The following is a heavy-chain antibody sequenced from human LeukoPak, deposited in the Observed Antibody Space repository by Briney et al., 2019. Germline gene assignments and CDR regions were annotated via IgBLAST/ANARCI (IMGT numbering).Heavy chain of an antibody. J-gene: IGHJ4*02. D-gene: IGHD5-18*01. CDR3: ARIEAVTRGYNHAYYFDY. CDR1: DGSISGYY. Sequence: TSETLSLTCTVSDGSISGYYWTWIRQPAGKGLEWIGRIYTSDNTIYNPSLRSRVTMSVDTSKNQFSLKLRTATAADTAVYYCARIEAVTRGYNHAYYFDYWGQGTLVTVSS. CDR2: IYTSDNT. V-gene: IGHV4-4*07.